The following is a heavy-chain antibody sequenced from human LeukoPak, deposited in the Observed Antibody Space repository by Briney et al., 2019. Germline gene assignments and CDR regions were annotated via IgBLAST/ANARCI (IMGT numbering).Heavy chain of an antibody. CDR2: INHSGST. V-gene: IGHV4-34*01. CDR3: ARGRALLSVRFFDY. J-gene: IGHJ4*02. CDR1: GGSFSRYS. Sequence: SETLSLTCAVYGGSFSRYSWSWVRQPPGKGLEWIGEINHSGSTNYNPSLKSRVTISVDTSKNQFSLKLSSVTAADTAVYYCARGRALLSVRFFDYWGQGTLVTVSS. D-gene: IGHD2-15*01.